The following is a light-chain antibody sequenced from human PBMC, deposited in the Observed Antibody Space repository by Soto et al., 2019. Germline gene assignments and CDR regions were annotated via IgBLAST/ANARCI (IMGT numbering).Light chain of an antibody. J-gene: IGKJ1*01. CDR3: QQYYSTPRT. CDR2: WAS. CDR1: QSVLYSSNNKNY. V-gene: IGKV4-1*01. Sequence: DIVMTQSPDSLAVSLGERATINCKSSQSVLYSSNNKNYLAWYQQKPGQPPKVVIYWASTRESGVPDRFSGSGYGTDSTLTISSLQAEDVAIYYCQQYYSTPRTFGQGTKVEIK.